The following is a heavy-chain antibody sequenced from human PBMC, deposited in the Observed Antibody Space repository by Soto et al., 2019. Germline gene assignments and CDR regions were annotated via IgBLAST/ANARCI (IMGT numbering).Heavy chain of an antibody. CDR1: GFTFREYG. Sequence: QVQLVQSGPDVKKPWASVKVSCKASGFTFREYGISWVRQAPGQGLEWMGWTSADNGDTNYALRFQGRVSMTTDTSTETAYMEVRSLRSDDTAVYYCARTVHEFGDERIDYWGQGSLVIVSS. V-gene: IGHV1-18*01. D-gene: IGHD2-21*02. CDR2: TSADNGDT. CDR3: ARTVHEFGDERIDY. J-gene: IGHJ4*02.